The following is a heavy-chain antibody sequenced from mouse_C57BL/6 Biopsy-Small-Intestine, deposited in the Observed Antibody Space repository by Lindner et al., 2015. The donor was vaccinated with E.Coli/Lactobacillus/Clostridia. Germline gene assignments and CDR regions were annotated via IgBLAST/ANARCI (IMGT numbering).Heavy chain of an antibody. V-gene: IGHV1-7*01. J-gene: IGHJ4*01. CDR3: GRHYYGSYAMDY. CDR1: GYTFTNYW. Sequence: VQLQESGTELAKPGASVKLSCKASGYTFTNYWMHWVKQRPGQGLEWIGYINPSSGYINYNQKFKDKATLTADKSSSTAYMQLSSLTYGDSAVYYCGRHYYGSYAMDYWGQGTSVTVSS. CDR2: INPSSGYI. D-gene: IGHD1-1*01.